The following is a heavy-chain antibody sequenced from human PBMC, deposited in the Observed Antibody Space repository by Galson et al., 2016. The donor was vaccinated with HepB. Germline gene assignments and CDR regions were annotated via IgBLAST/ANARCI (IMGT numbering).Heavy chain of an antibody. V-gene: IGHV3-21*01. CDR2: ISITSGYT. CDR3: ARDLSPSYADNWYDALDL. D-gene: IGHD2-2*01. Sequence: SLRLSCAASGFTFSTYSMNWVRQAPGKGLEWVSFISITSGYTYYADSLQGRVTIPRDNAKNSLYLQMHSLRPEDTAVYYCARDLSPSYADNWYDALDLWGQGTLVTVSS. J-gene: IGHJ3*01. CDR1: GFTFSTYS.